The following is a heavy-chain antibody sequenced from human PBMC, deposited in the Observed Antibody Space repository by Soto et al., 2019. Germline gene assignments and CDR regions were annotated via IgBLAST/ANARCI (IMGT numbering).Heavy chain of an antibody. D-gene: IGHD2-8*01. V-gene: IGHV3-30*18. CDR1: GFTFSSYG. Sequence: QVQLVESGGGVVQPGRSLRLSCAASGFTFSSYGMHWVRQAPGKGLEWVAVISYDGSNKYYADSVKGRFTISRDNSKNTLYLQMNSLSAEDTGVYYCAKAGPYGYGMDVWGQGTTVTVSS. CDR2: ISYDGSNK. J-gene: IGHJ6*02. CDR3: AKAGPYGYGMDV.